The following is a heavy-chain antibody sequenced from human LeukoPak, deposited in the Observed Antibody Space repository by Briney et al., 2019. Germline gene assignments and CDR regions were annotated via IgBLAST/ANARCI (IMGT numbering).Heavy chain of an antibody. Sequence: ASVKVSCTASGYTFTSYDINWVRQATGQGLEWMGWMNPDSGNTGYAQKFQGRVTITRNTSISTAYMELSSLRSEDTAVYYCARKEDSSGQAIAFDIWGQGTMVTVSS. J-gene: IGHJ3*02. CDR1: GYTFTSYD. V-gene: IGHV1-8*03. CDR3: ARKEDSSGQAIAFDI. D-gene: IGHD6-19*01. CDR2: MNPDSGNT.